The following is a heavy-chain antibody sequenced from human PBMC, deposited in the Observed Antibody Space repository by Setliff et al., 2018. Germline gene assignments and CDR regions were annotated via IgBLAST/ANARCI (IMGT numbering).Heavy chain of an antibody. CDR2: INPNSGGT. J-gene: IGHJ3*02. CDR1: GYTFTGYY. V-gene: IGHV1-2*04. Sequence: ASVKVSCKASGYTFTGYYMHWVRQAPGQGLEWMGWINPNSGGTNYAQKFQGWVTMTRDTSTSTVYMELSSLRSEDTAVYYCARVSGPLTLDGPVDIVARGLDAFDIWGQGTMVTVSS. D-gene: IGHD5-12*01. CDR3: ARVSGPLTLDGPVDIVARGLDAFDI.